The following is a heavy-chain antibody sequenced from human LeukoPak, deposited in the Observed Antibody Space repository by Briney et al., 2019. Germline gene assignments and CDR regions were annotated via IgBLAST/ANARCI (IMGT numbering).Heavy chain of an antibody. CDR3: ARLGYTSSPGDS. CDR2: IFPGDSDT. D-gene: IGHD6-13*01. V-gene: IGHV5-51*01. J-gene: IGHJ4*02. CDR1: GYIFGSYY. Sequence: GEPLKFSGQGSGYIFGSYYSAWLRQLPGKGLECMGSIFPGDSDTKYSPSFQGHVTISVDKSISTAYLQWKSLSDSDTAMYYCARLGYTSSPGDSWGQGTLVTVSS.